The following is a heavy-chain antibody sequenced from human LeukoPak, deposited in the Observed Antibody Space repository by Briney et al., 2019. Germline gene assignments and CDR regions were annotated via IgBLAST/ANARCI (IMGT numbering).Heavy chain of an antibody. Sequence: ASVKVSCKASGYTFTSYGISWVRQAPGQGLEWMGWISAYNGSTNYAQKLQGRVTMTRDTSISTAYMELSRLRSDDTAVYYCARDHYGDYPDYWGQGTLVTVSS. J-gene: IGHJ4*02. CDR1: GYTFTSYG. CDR2: ISAYNGST. V-gene: IGHV1-18*01. CDR3: ARDHYGDYPDY. D-gene: IGHD4-17*01.